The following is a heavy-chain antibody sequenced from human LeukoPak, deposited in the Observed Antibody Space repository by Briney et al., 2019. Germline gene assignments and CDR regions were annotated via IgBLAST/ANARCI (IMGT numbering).Heavy chain of an antibody. Sequence: PGGSLRLSCTASGFTFGDYAMSWVRQAPGKGLEWVGFIRSKAYGGTTEYAASVKGRFTISRDDSESIAYLQMSSLKTEDTAVYYCTREPQLWLGNYGMDVWGQGTTVTVSS. CDR1: GFTFGDYA. CDR3: TREPQLWLGNYGMDV. V-gene: IGHV3-49*04. CDR2: IRSKAYGGTT. J-gene: IGHJ6*02. D-gene: IGHD3-10*01.